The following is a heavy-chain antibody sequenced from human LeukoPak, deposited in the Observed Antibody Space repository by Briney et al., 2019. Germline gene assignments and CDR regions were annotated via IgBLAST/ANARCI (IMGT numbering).Heavy chain of an antibody. V-gene: IGHV4-39*07. CDR3: AREGIAAAGTTPRNWFDP. Sequence: KASETLSLTCTVSGGSISSSSYYWGWIRQPPGKGLEWIGSIYYSGSTYYNPSLKSRVTISVDTSKNQFSLKLSSVTAADTAVYYCAREGIAAAGTTPRNWFDPWGQGTLVTVSS. D-gene: IGHD6-13*01. CDR2: IYYSGST. J-gene: IGHJ5*02. CDR1: GGSISSSSYY.